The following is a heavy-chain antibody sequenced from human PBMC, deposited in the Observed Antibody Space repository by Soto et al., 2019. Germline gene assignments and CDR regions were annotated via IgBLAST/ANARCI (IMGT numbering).Heavy chain of an antibody. Sequence: SETLSLSCTVAGGSISSFYGSWIRQPPGKGLEWIGYIYYSGSTNHNPSLKSRVTISVDTSKNQFSLKLSSVTAADTAVYYCARGYSSSWYSDYWGQGTLVTVSS. D-gene: IGHD6-13*01. V-gene: IGHV4-59*01. CDR1: GGSISSFY. CDR3: ARGYSSSWYSDY. CDR2: IYYSGST. J-gene: IGHJ4*02.